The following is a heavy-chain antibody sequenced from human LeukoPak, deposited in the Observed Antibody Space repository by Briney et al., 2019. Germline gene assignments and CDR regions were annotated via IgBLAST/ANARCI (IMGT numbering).Heavy chain of an antibody. CDR2: INPSGGST. D-gene: IGHD6-13*01. J-gene: IGHJ5*02. V-gene: IGHV1-46*01. Sequence: ASVKVSCKASGYTFTSYGISWVRQAPGQGLEWMGIINPSGGSTSYAQKFQGRVTMTRDTSTSTVYMELSSLRSEDTAVYYCARDRAGLAAAGNNWFDPWGQGTLVTVSS. CDR1: GYTFTSYG. CDR3: ARDRAGLAAAGNNWFDP.